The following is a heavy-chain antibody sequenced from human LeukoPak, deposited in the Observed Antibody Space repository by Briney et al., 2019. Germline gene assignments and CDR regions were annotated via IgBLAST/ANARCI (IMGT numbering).Heavy chain of an antibody. V-gene: IGHV1-18*01. J-gene: IGHJ4*02. CDR1: GYTFSTYA. D-gene: IGHD1-26*01. Sequence: ASVKVSCKASGYTFSTYAISWVRQAPGQGLEWMGWITAYNGNTNYAQNLQGRVTMTRDTSSSTAYMELRSLRSDDTAVYYCARVGEWELLPGDYWGQGTLVTVSS. CDR2: ITAYNGNT. CDR3: ARVGEWELLPGDY.